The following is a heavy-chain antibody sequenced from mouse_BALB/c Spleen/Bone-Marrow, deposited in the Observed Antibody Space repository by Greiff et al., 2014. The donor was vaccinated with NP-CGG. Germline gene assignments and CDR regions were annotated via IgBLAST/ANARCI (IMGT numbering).Heavy chain of an antibody. J-gene: IGHJ1*01. D-gene: IGHD2-3*01. Sequence: VQLQQSGPELVKPGASVRISCKASGYTFTSYYTHWVKQRPGQGLEWIGWIYPGNVNTKYNEKFKGKAILTADKSSSTAYMQLSSLTSEDSAVYFCASYDGSYFDVWGAGTTVTVSS. CDR2: IYPGNVNT. CDR1: GYTFTSYY. CDR3: ASYDGSYFDV. V-gene: IGHV1S56*01.